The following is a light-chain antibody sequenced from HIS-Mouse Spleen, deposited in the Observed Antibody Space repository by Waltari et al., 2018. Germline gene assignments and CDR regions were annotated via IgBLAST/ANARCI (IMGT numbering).Light chain of an antibody. V-gene: IGLV2-23*01. J-gene: IGLJ3*02. CDR1: SSDVGCYNL. CDR3: CSYAGSSTWV. Sequence: QSALTQPASVSGSPGQSITISCPGTSSDVGCYNLVSWYQQHPGKAPKLMIYEGSKRPSGVSNRFSGSKSGNTASLTISGLQAEDEADYYCCSYAGSSTWVFGGGTKLTVL. CDR2: EGS.